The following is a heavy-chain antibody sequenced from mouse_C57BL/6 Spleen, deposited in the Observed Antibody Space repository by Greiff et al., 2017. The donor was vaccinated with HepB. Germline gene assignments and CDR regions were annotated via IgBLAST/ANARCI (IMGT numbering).Heavy chain of an antibody. J-gene: IGHJ3*01. D-gene: IGHD2-4*01. V-gene: IGHV1-82*01. CDR2: IYPGDGDT. CDR1: GYAFSSSW. Sequence: VQLQQSGPELVKPGASVKISCKASGYAFSSSWMNWVKQRPGKGLEWIGRIYPGDGDTNYNGKFKGKATLTADKSSSTAYMQLSSRTSEDSAVYFCARRGDYDWFAYWGQGTLVTVSA. CDR3: ARRGDYDWFAY.